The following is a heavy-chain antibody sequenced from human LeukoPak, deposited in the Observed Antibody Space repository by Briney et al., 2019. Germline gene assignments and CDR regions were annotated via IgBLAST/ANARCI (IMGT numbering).Heavy chain of an antibody. V-gene: IGHV3-66*02. CDR1: GITVSSNY. Sequence: GGSLRLSCAASGITVSSNYMSWVRQAPGKGLEWVSVIYSGGNTYYAGSVKGRFTISRDNSKNTLYLQMDSLRAEDTAVYYCARDRSRDCSSSSCYFDAFDIWGQGTMVTVSS. CDR2: IYSGGNT. J-gene: IGHJ3*02. D-gene: IGHD2-15*01. CDR3: ARDRSRDCSSSSCYFDAFDI.